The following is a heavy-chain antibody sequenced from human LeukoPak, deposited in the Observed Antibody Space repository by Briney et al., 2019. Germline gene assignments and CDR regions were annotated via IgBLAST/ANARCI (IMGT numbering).Heavy chain of an antibody. D-gene: IGHD3-16*02. V-gene: IGHV7-4-1*02. CDR3: ARDSSYYDYVWGSYRYRLDY. Sequence: ASVKVSCKASGYTFTSYAMNWVRQAPGQGLEWMGWLNTNTGNPTYAQGFTGRFVFSLDTSVSTAYLQINSLKAEDTAVYYCARDSSYYDYVWGSYRYRLDYWGQGTLVTVSS. CDR2: LNTNTGNP. J-gene: IGHJ4*02. CDR1: GYTFTSYA.